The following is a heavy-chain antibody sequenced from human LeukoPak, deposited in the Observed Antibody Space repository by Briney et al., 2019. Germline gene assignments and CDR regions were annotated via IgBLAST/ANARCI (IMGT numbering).Heavy chain of an antibody. CDR3: ARPIAAAGDY. J-gene: IGHJ4*02. D-gene: IGHD6-13*01. Sequence: SETLSLTCAVYGGSFSGYYWSWIRQPPGKGLEWIGEINHSGSTNYNPSLKSRVTISVDTSKNQFSLKLSSVTAADTAVYYCARPIAAAGDYWGQGTLVTVSS. CDR1: GGSFSGYY. V-gene: IGHV4-34*01. CDR2: INHSGST.